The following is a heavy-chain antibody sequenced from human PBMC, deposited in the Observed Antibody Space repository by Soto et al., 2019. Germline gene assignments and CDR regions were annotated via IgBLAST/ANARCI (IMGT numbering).Heavy chain of an antibody. CDR3: ARDFIVVGAFDS. V-gene: IGHV3-23*01. D-gene: IGHD2-15*01. CDR2: ISGSGGST. CDR1: GFTFSSYA. Sequence: GGSLRLSCAASGFTFSSYAMSWVRQAPGKGLEWVSAISGSGGSTYYADSVKGRFTISRDNSKNTLYLQMNSLRAEDTAVYYCARDFIVVGAFDSWGQGTMVTVSS. J-gene: IGHJ3*02.